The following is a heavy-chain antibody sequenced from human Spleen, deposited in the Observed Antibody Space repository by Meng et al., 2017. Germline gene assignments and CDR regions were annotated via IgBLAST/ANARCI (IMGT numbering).Heavy chain of an antibody. Sequence: QGQVQGSGPGLVKPSGTLSLTCAVSGDSISSRDWWSWVRQPPGKGLEWIGEISQGSGRTNYNPSLKSRVTISLDKSKNQFSLNVNSVTAADTAVYYCVRNEGYSFGAWGQGTLVTVSS. CDR1: GDSISSRDW. J-gene: IGHJ5*02. CDR2: ISQGSGRT. CDR3: VRNEGYSFGA. V-gene: IGHV4-4*02. D-gene: IGHD2-21*01.